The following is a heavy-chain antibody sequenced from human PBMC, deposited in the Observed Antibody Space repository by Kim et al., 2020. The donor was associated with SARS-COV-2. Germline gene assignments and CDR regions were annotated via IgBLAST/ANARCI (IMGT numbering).Heavy chain of an antibody. CDR3: ARDSRGWGAAFDF. D-gene: IGHD6-13*01. CDR2: ISGNSDYI. V-gene: IGHV3-21*01. Sequence: GGSLRLSCGVSGFPFNRYSIHWVRQAPGKGLEWVASISGNSDYIYYGDSLKGRFTISRDIANNSVYLQMNSLRVEDTAVYYCARDSRGWGAAFDFWGQGTLVAVSS. CDR1: GFPFNRYS. J-gene: IGHJ4*02.